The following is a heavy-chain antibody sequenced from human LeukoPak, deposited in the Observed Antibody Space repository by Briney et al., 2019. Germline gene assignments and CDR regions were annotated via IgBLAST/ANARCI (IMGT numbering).Heavy chain of an antibody. D-gene: IGHD6-19*01. CDR3: ARDSFGSGWHDDY. Sequence: GASVKVSCKASGGTFSSYAISWVRQAPRQGLEWMGGIIPIFGTANYAQKFQGIVTITTDESTSTAYMELSSLRSEDTAVYYCARDSFGSGWHDDYWGQGTLVTVSS. J-gene: IGHJ4*02. CDR2: IIPIFGTA. V-gene: IGHV1-69*05. CDR1: GGTFSSYA.